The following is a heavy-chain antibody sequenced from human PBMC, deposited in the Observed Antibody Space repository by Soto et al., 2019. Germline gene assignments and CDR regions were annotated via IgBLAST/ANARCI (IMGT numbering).Heavy chain of an antibody. CDR1: GYSFTSYW. CDR3: ARHTWETTDYYYGMDV. V-gene: IGHV5-10-1*01. J-gene: IGHJ6*02. Sequence: GESLKISCKGSGYSFTSYWISWVRQMPGKGLEWKGRIDPSDSYTNYSPSFQGHVTISADKSISTAYLQWSSLKASDTAMYYFARHTWETTDYYYGMDVWGQGTTVTVSS. D-gene: IGHD4-17*01. CDR2: IDPSDSYT.